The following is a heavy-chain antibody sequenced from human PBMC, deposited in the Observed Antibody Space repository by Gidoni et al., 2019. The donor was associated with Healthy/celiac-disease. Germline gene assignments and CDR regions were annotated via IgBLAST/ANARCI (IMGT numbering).Heavy chain of an antibody. V-gene: IGHV5-51*03. CDR3: ARLAGGLSYYFDY. CDR2: IYPGDSDT. Sequence: EVQLGRPGAESKRPGESRRSPCRVSGSSFTSYWTGWVRQMPGKGLEWMGIIYPGDSDTRYSPSFQGQVTISADKSISTAYLQWSSLKASDTAMYYCARLAGGLSYYFDYWGQGTLVTVSS. CDR1: GSSFTSYW. D-gene: IGHD1-26*01. J-gene: IGHJ4*02.